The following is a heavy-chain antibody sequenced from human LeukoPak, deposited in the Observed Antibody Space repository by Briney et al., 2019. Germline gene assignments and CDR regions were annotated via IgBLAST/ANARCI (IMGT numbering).Heavy chain of an antibody. D-gene: IGHD1-14*01. Sequence: PSETLSLTCTVSGGSISSSSYYWGWIRQPPGKGLEWIGSIYYSGSTYYNPSLKIRVTISPDTSKNQFSPKLPSVNAADTAVYYCAGGPESRKTGYWGPGTLVTVSS. CDR2: IYYSGST. CDR1: GGSISSSSYY. V-gene: IGHV4-39*07. CDR3: AGGPESRKTGY. J-gene: IGHJ4*02.